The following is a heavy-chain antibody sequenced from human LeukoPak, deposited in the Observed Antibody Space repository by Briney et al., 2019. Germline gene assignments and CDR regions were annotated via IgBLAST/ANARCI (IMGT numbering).Heavy chain of an antibody. CDR1: GFTFSNYW. V-gene: IGHV3-7*01. J-gene: IGHJ6*03. CDR2: IKQDGSEK. D-gene: IGHD2-15*01. CDR3: ARSAEGWYPYYYYYMDV. Sequence: AGGSLRLSCAASGFTFSNYWMSWVRQAPGKGLEWVANIKQDGSEKYYVDSVKGRFTISRDNAKNSLYLQMSSLRVEDTAVYYCARSAEGWYPYYYYYMDVWGKGTTVTVSS.